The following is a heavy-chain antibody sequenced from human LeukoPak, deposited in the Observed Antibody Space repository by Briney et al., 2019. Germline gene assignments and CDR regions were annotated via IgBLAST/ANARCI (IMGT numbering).Heavy chain of an antibody. CDR1: GFTFSDYY. Sequence: GGSLRLSCAASGFTFSDYYMSWIRQAPGKGLEWVSYISSSGSTIYYADSVKGRFTISRDNAKNSLYLQMNSLRAEDTAVYYCAREGYYYGSGSCYPNYYYYYGMHVWAQGTTLTVSS. CDR2: ISSSGSTI. J-gene: IGHJ6*02. D-gene: IGHD3-10*01. V-gene: IGHV3-11*01. CDR3: AREGYYYGSGSCYPNYYYYYGMHV.